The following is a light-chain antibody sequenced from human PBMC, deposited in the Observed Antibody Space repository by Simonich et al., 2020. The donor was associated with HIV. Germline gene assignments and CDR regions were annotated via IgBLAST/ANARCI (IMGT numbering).Light chain of an antibody. CDR2: AAS. J-gene: IGKJ1*01. CDR1: QTVSSN. V-gene: IGKV3-15*01. CDR3: QQYNDWPRT. Sequence: EIVLTQSPATLSVTPGERATLSCRASQTVSSNLAWYQQKPGQAPRLLVYAASTRATGIPAGFSGSGSGTELTLTISSLQSEDFAVYYCQQYNDWPRTFGQGTKVEIK.